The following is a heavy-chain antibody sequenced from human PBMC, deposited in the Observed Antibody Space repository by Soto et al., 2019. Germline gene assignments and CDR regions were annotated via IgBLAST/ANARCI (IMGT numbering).Heavy chain of an antibody. CDR1: CGSFSGYY. J-gene: IGHJ4*02. CDR3: ARGHALYDSSGYFDY. Sequence: SETLSLTCAVYCGSFSGYYWSWIRQPPWKGLEWIGEINHSGSTNYNPSLKSRVTISVDTSKNQFSLKLSSVTAVDTAVYYCARGHALYDSSGYFDYWGQGTLVTVS. D-gene: IGHD3-22*01. V-gene: IGHV4-34*01. CDR2: INHSGST.